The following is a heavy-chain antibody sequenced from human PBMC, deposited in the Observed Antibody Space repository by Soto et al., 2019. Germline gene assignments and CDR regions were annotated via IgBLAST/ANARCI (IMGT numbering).Heavy chain of an antibody. CDR1: GFTFSSYS. Sequence: GGSLRLSCAASGFTFSSYSMNWGRQAPGKGLEWVSSISSSSSYIYYADSVKGRFTISRDNAKNSLYLQMNSLRAEDTAVYYCAKEGAAAGYGMDVWGQGTTVTVSS. CDR3: AKEGAAAGYGMDV. D-gene: IGHD6-13*01. CDR2: ISSSSSYI. J-gene: IGHJ6*02. V-gene: IGHV3-21*01.